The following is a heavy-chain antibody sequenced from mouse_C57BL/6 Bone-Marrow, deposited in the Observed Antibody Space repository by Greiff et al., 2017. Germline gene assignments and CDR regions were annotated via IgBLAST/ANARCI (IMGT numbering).Heavy chain of an antibody. J-gene: IGHJ3*01. Sequence: QVQLQQSGPELVKPGASVKISCKASGYAFSSSWMNWVKQRPGKGLEWIGRIYPGDGDTNYNGKFKGKATLTADKSSSTAYMQLSSLTSEDSAVYFCALYYYGSSYGSWFAYWGQGTLVTVSA. CDR1: GYAFSSSW. V-gene: IGHV1-82*01. D-gene: IGHD1-1*01. CDR2: IYPGDGDT. CDR3: ALYYYGSSYGSWFAY.